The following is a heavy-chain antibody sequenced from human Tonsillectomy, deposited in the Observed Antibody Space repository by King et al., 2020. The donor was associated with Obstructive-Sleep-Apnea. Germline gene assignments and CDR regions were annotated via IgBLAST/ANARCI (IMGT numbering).Heavy chain of an antibody. V-gene: IGHV5-51*01. J-gene: IGHJ4*02. CDR2: IYPGDSDT. Sequence: QLVQSGAEVKKPGESLKISCKGSGDSFTSYWIGWVRQMPGKGLEWMGIIYPGDSDTRYSPSFQGQVTISADKSINPAFLQWSSLQASDTAIYYCARRYSVAASFDYWGQGTLVTVSS. CDR1: GDSFTSYW. CDR3: ARRYSVAASFDY. D-gene: IGHD5-12*01.